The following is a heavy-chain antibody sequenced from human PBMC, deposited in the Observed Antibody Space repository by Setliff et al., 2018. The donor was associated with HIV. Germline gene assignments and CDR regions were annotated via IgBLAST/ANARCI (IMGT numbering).Heavy chain of an antibody. J-gene: IGHJ6*03. CDR2: VYSNGNT. Sequence: LSLTCTVSGGSISSRSYYWSWLRQTPGKGLEWIGYVYSNGNTDYNPSLKSRVTISVDTSKNQFSLKLPSVTAADTAVYYCVRGYCSSTTCYDDYYYMDVWGKGSTVTVSS. CDR3: VRGYCSSTTCYDDYYYMDV. V-gene: IGHV4-61*01. D-gene: IGHD2-2*01. CDR1: GGSISSRSYY.